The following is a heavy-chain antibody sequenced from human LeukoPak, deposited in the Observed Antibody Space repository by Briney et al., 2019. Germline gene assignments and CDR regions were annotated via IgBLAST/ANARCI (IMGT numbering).Heavy chain of an antibody. CDR2: IYYSGST. CDR1: GGSISSSSYY. D-gene: IGHD5/OR15-5a*01. J-gene: IGHJ4*02. Sequence: PSETLSLTCTVSGGSISSSSYYWVWIRQPPGKGLEWIGSIYYSGSTYYNPSLKSRVTISVYKSKNLLSLTFNSVPAADTAVYYCGRVSGYSVDEIDSWGQGTLVTVSS. V-gene: IGHV4-39*07. CDR3: GRVSGYSVDEIDS.